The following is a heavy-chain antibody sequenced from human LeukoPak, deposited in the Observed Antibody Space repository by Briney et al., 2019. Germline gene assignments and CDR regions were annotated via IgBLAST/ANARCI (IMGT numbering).Heavy chain of an antibody. Sequence: SETLSLTCAVSGGSISTSNWWIWLRQPPGKGLEYIGEIFHSGTTIYSPSFRSRVIMSVDKSKNQFSLNLTSLTAADTAVYYCARVFRTGFYDYWGQGTLVTVSS. CDR3: ARVFRTGFYDY. CDR1: GGSISTSNW. CDR2: IFHSGTT. V-gene: IGHV4-4*02. D-gene: IGHD2/OR15-2a*01. J-gene: IGHJ4*02.